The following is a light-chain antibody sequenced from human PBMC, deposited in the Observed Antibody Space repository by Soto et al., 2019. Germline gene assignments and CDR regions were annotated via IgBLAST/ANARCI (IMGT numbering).Light chain of an antibody. CDR2: DVT. CDR3: CSYAGSYSWV. Sequence: TQPRSVSGSPGQSVTISCTGTSSDVGGYNYVSWYQQHPGKAPKLMIYDVTKRPSGVPDRLSGSKSGNTASLTISGLQAEDEADYYCCSYAGSYSWVFGGGTKLTVL. V-gene: IGLV2-11*01. J-gene: IGLJ3*02. CDR1: SSDVGGYNY.